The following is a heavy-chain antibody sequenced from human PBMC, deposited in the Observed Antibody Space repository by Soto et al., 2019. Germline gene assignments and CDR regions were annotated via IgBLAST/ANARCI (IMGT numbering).Heavy chain of an antibody. CDR2: IYYSGST. V-gene: IGHV4-59*01. J-gene: IGHJ6*02. CDR3: ARVIVRGGMDV. CDR1: GGSISSYY. Sequence: QVQLQESGPGLVKPSETLSLTCTVSGGSISSYYWSWIRQPPGKGLEWIGYIYYSGSTNYNPSLKSRVTISVDTSNNQFALKLSSGTAADTAVSYWARVIVRGGMDVWGQGTTVTVSS. D-gene: IGHD6-6*01.